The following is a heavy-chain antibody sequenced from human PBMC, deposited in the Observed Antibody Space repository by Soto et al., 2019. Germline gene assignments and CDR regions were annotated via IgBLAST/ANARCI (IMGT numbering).Heavy chain of an antibody. D-gene: IGHD3-10*01. Sequence: SETLSLTCAVSGGSISSGDYSWNWIRQPPGKGLEWIGYIYYGGSTYYNPSLQSRVTMSVDRSRNQFSLKLNSVTAADTALYYCVSYGSGTYYSGYSFDFWSQGSLVTVSS. CDR2: IYYGGST. CDR3: VSYGSGTYYSGYSFDF. CDR1: GGSISSGDYS. V-gene: IGHV4-30-2*01. J-gene: IGHJ4*02.